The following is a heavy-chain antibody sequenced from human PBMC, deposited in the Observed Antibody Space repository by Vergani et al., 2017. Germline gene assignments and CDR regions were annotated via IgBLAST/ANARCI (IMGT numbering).Heavy chain of an antibody. Sequence: QVQLVQSGAELKKPGASVRVSCKASGYTFSDYYIHWVRQAPGQGPEWLGWMNPDDGGTLYAEKFKGRVTMTRVTSLSTGYMDLTRLTSDDTAVYSCARDDARDQLLRWGMDVWGQGTTGTVSS. D-gene: IGHD2-2*01. V-gene: IGHV1-2*02. CDR3: ARDDARDQLLRWGMDV. CDR1: GYTFSDYY. CDR2: MNPDDGGT. J-gene: IGHJ6*02.